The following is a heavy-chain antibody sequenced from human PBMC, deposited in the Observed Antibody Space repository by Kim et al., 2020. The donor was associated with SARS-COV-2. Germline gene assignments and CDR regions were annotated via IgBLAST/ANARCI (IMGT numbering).Heavy chain of an antibody. CDR3: ARGDYADYVILGMDV. CDR2: ISSRGNII. V-gene: IGHV3-48*03. Sequence: GGSLRLSCTASGFNFSTYEMNWVRQAPGKGLEWISYISSRGNIIYYADSVKGRFTISRDNAKQSLYLEMSGLRAEDTAVYYCARGDYADYVILGMDVWGQGTTVTVSS. CDR1: GFNFSTYE. D-gene: IGHD4-17*01. J-gene: IGHJ6*02.